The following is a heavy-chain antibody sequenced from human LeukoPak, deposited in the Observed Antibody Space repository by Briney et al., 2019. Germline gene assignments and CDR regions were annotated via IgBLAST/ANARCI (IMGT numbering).Heavy chain of an antibody. CDR1: GFTFSSYA. Sequence: GGSLRLSCAASGFTFSSYAMSWVRQAPGKGLEWVSAISGSGGSTYYADSVKGRFTISRDNSKNTLYLQMNSLRAEDTAVYYCHFYDSSGYYDHIRHYYFDYWGQGTLVTVSS. CDR2: ISGSGGST. V-gene: IGHV3-23*01. D-gene: IGHD3-22*01. CDR3: HFYDSSGYYDHIRHYYFDY. J-gene: IGHJ4*02.